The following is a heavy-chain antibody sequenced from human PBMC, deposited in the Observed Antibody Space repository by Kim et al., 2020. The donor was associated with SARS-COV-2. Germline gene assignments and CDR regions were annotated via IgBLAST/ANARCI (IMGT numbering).Heavy chain of an antibody. Sequence: GGSLRLSCAASGFTFSSYAMSWVRQAPGKGLEWVSAISGSGGSTYYADSVKGRFTISRDNSKNTLYLQMNSLRAEDTAVYYCAKLQDIVVVVAGFDYWGQGTLVTVSS. CDR3: AKLQDIVVVVAGFDY. D-gene: IGHD2-15*01. CDR2: ISGSGGST. CDR1: GFTFSSYA. J-gene: IGHJ4*02. V-gene: IGHV3-23*01.